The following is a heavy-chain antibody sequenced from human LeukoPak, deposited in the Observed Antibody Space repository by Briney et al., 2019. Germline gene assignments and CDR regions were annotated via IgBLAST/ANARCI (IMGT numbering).Heavy chain of an antibody. J-gene: IGHJ3*02. CDR1: GFTFSSYW. CDR2: IKQDGSEK. CDR3: ASLVGATFSPTDAFDI. V-gene: IGHV3-7*01. Sequence: PGGSLRLSCAASGFTFSSYWMSWVRQAPGKGPEWVANIKQDGSEKYYVDSVKGRFTISRDNAKNSLYLQMNSLRAEDTAVYYCASLVGATFSPTDAFDIWGQGTMVTVSS. D-gene: IGHD1-26*01.